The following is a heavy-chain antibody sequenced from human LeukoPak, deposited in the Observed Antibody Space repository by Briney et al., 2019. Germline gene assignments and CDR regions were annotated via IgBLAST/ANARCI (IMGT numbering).Heavy chain of an antibody. J-gene: IGHJ5*02. CDR1: GGSISSYY. D-gene: IGHD3-9*01. V-gene: IGHV4-59*01. CDR3: ARDVSSPAYYDILTGYYSWFDP. Sequence: SETLSLTCTVSGGSISSYYWSWIRQPPGKGLEWIGYIYYSGSTNYNPSLKSRVTISVDTSKNQFSLKLSSVTAADTAVYYCARDVSSPAYYDILTGYYSWFDPWGQGTLVTVSS. CDR2: IYYSGST.